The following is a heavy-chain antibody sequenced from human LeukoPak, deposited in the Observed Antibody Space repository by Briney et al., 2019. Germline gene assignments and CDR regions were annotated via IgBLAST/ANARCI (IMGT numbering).Heavy chain of an antibody. CDR1: GGTFSSYA. Sequence: GASVKVSCKASGGTFSSYAISWVRQAPGQGLEWMGGIIPIFGTANYAQKFQGRVTITADESRSTVYMELSSLRTEDTAVYYCARGVVVMVAAIFFDYWGQGTLVTVSS. D-gene: IGHD2-15*01. CDR3: ARGVVVMVAAIFFDY. V-gene: IGHV1-69*13. CDR2: IIPIFGTA. J-gene: IGHJ4*02.